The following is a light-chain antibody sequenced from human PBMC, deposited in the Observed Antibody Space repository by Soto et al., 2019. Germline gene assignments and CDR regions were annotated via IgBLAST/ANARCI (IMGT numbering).Light chain of an antibody. J-gene: IGKJ1*01. CDR1: QSLVYTDGTTY. Sequence: DVVMSQSPLSLPVTLGQPASISCRSSQSLVYTDGTTYLNWFHQRPGQSPRRLIHRVSNRDSGVPDRFSGRGSGTDVTLKISRVEADDVGVYYGMQGTYWPWTFGQGTKVEI. V-gene: IGKV2-30*01. CDR3: MQGTYWPWT. CDR2: RVS.